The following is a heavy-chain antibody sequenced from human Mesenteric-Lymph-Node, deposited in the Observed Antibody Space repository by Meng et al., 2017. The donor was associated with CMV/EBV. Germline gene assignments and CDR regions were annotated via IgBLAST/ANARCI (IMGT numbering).Heavy chain of an antibody. CDR2: ISSSSSSM. CDR3: ARGPYCSSSTCLGRYYYGMDV. J-gene: IGHJ6*02. Sequence: GESLKISCAASGFTFSSYSMNWVRQAPGKGLEWVSYISSSSSSMYYADSAKGRFTISRDNAKNSLYLQMNSLRAEDTAVYYCARGPYCSSSTCLGRYYYGMDVWGQGTTVTVSS. D-gene: IGHD2-2*01. V-gene: IGHV3-48*04. CDR1: GFTFSSYS.